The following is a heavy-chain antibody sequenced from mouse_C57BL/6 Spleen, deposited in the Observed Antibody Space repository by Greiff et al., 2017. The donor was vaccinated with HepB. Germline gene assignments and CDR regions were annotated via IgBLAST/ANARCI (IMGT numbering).Heavy chain of an antibody. D-gene: IGHD2-3*01. CDR1: GYSITSDY. Sequence: VQLKESGPGLAKPSQTLSLTCSVTGYSITSDYWNWIRKFPGNKLEYMGYISYSGSTYYNPSLKSRISITRDTSKNQYYLQLNSVTTEDTATYYCASGIVYDGYYGVFPYWGQGTLVTVSA. CDR2: ISYSGST. CDR3: ASGIVYDGYYGVFPY. J-gene: IGHJ3*01. V-gene: IGHV3-8*01.